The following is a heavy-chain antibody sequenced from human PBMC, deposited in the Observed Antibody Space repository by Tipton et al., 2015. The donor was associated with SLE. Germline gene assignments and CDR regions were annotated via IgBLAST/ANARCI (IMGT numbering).Heavy chain of an antibody. D-gene: IGHD5-12*01. Sequence: RSLRLSCTASGFTFSNYAMHWVRQAPGKGLEWVAIISDDGSNFQDAESVKGRFTISRDNFKSTLFLETDSLRPEDTAIYYCAKDQFSGYDARGYWGQGTLVTVSS. CDR1: GFTFSNYA. J-gene: IGHJ4*02. V-gene: IGHV3-30*04. CDR3: AKDQFSGYDARGY. CDR2: ISDDGSNF.